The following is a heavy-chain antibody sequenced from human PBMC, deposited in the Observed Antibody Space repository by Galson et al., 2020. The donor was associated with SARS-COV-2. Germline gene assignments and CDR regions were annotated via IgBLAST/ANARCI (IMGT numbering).Heavy chain of an antibody. CDR2: IKIKANNYAT. CDR1: GFTFSGSA. J-gene: IGHJ5*02. D-gene: IGHD2-2*01. V-gene: IGHV3-73*01. CDR3: TIGYCSSTTCYPRFDP. Sequence: GGSLRLSCAASGFTFSGSAIHWVRQASGKGLEWVGRIKIKANNYATAYAASVKGRFTLSRDDSKNTAYLQMNSLRSEDTAVYYCTIGYCSSTTCYPRFDPWGQGTLFTVSS.